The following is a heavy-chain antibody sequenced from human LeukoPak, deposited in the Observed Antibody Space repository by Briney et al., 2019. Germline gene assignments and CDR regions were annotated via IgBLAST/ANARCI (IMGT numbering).Heavy chain of an antibody. CDR3: ARHAPSLGHIVVVTAILDY. Sequence: SETLSLTCAVYGGSFSGYYWSWIRQPPGKGLEWIGEINHSGSTNYNPSLKSRVTISVDTSKNQFSLKLSSVTAADTAVYYCARHAPSLGHIVVVTAILDYWGQGTLVTVSS. D-gene: IGHD2-21*02. CDR2: INHSGST. CDR1: GGSFSGYY. J-gene: IGHJ4*02. V-gene: IGHV4-34*01.